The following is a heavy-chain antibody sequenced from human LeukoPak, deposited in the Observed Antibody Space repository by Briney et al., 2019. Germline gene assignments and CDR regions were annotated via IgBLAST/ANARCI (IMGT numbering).Heavy chain of an antibody. V-gene: IGHV4-34*01. Sequence: SETLSLTCAVYGGSFSGYYWSWLRQPPGKGLEWIGEINNSGSTNYNPSLKSRVTISVDTSKNQFSLKLSSVTAADTAVYYCARGRAARMFDYWGQGTLVTVSS. CDR3: ARGRAARMFDY. D-gene: IGHD6-6*01. CDR2: INNSGST. J-gene: IGHJ4*02. CDR1: GGSFSGYY.